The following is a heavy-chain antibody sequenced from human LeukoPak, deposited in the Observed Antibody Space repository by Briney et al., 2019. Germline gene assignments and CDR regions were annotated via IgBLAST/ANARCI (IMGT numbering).Heavy chain of an antibody. Sequence: PGGSLRLSCAASGFTFSTYAMSWVRQAPGKGLEWVSAVSGSGGRTCYAASVRGRFTISRDNSKNTLYLQMTSLRAENTAVYYCAKVNGDLNNNWYNAYFDYWGQGTLVTVSS. CDR2: VSGSGGRT. V-gene: IGHV3-23*01. J-gene: IGHJ4*02. CDR3: AKVNGDLNNNWYNAYFDY. CDR1: GFTFSTYA. D-gene: IGHD1/OR15-1a*01.